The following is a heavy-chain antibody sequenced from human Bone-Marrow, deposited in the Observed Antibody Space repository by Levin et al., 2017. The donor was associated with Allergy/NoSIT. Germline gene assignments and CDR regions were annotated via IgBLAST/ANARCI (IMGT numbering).Heavy chain of an antibody. V-gene: IGHV3-30*18. Sequence: GESLKISCAASGFSFRSYGMHWVRQAPGKGLEWVGLISYDGDFTFYGDSVKGRFTISRDNSNDTLFLQMDSLSAEDTAIYYCAKSPTLTGYYEWFDPWGQGTLVTVSS. D-gene: IGHD3-9*01. J-gene: IGHJ5*02. CDR2: ISYDGDFT. CDR3: AKSPTLTGYYEWFDP. CDR1: GFSFRSYG.